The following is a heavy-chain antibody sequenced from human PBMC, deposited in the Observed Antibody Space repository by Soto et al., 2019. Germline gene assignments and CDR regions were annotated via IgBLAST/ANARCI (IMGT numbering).Heavy chain of an antibody. Sequence: QVQLQVSGPGLVKPSETLSLTCTVSGGSVSSGTYYWSWIRQPPEKGLEWRGDLHYSGSTNNNPSLKSRVTRAVDTTKKPSCLKLSAVTTVDTAVYYCARGSSHESRGVYPIWGQGTLVTVSS. CDR3: ARGSSHESRGVYPI. J-gene: IGHJ4*02. D-gene: IGHD3-22*01. V-gene: IGHV4-61*01. CDR1: GGSVSSGTYY. CDR2: LHYSGST.